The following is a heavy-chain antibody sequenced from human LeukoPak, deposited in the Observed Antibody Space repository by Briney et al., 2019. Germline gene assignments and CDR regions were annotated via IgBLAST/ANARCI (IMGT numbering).Heavy chain of an antibody. V-gene: IGHV1-69*04. CDR2: IIPILGIA. CDR1: GPTFTSYA. D-gene: IGHD3-22*01. Sequence: GPSRKVARKPAGPTFTSYATSWERPPPGQVLEWMGRIIPILGIANYAQKFQGRVTITADKSTSTAYMELSSLRSEDTAVYYCARELDYYDSSGYIDPRGWFDPWGQGTLVTVSS. CDR3: ARELDYYDSSGYIDPRGWFDP. J-gene: IGHJ5*02.